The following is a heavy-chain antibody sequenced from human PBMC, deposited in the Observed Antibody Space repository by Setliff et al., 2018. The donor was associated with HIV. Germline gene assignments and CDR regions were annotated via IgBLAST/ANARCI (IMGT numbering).Heavy chain of an antibody. CDR1: TFSTYG. V-gene: IGHV3-48*03. CDR2: ISDSGSNI. CDR3: ARENYYDRSDAFDM. Sequence: TFSTYGMNWVRQAPGKGLEWVAYISDSGSNIYYADSVKGRFTISRDNARKSLYLQMNSLRAEDTAVYYRARENYYDRSDAFDMWGQGTLVTVS. D-gene: IGHD3-22*01. J-gene: IGHJ3*02.